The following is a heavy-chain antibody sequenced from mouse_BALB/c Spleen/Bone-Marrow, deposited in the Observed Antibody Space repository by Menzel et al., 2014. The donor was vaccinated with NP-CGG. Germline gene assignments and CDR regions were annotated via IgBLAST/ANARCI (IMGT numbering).Heavy chain of an antibody. J-gene: IGHJ2*01. Sequence: EVQGVESGGGVMKPGGSLKLSCAASGFTFSSYAMSWVRQSPEKRLEWVSEISTGGSYTYYPDTVTGRFTTSRDNAKNTLYLEMNSLRSEDTAIYYCARYYSGYFDYWGQGTTLTVSS. V-gene: IGHV5-9-4*01. D-gene: IGHD2-12*01. CDR1: GFTFSSYA. CDR2: ISTGGSYT. CDR3: ARYYSGYFDY.